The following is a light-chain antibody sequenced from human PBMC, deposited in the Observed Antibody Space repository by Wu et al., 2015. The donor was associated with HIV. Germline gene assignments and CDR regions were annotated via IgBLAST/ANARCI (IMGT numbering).Light chain of an antibody. CDR1: ESVRNGY. CDR2: DAS. V-gene: IGKV3-20*01. CDR3: QQYGSSPWT. J-gene: IGKJ1*01. Sequence: IVLTQSPGNVSVSPGARVILSCRASESVRNGYLAWYQQTPGQAPRLLVFDASSRATGVPDFLLTINRLEAEDSAVYYCQQYGSSPWTFGQGTKLEIK.